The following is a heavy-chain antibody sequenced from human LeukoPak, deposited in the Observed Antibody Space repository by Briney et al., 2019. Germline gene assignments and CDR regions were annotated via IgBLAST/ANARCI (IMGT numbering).Heavy chain of an antibody. D-gene: IGHD4-17*01. V-gene: IGHV3-48*01. CDR2: ISGSSSDK. CDR1: GFTFGSYS. Sequence: GGSLRLSCAAAGFTFGSYSMNWVRQAPGKGLVWISYISGSSSDKDYADSVKGRFTISRDNAENSLSLQMNSLRGEDTAVYYCARDRDGDYDGSFDYWGQGTLVTVSS. CDR3: ARDRDGDYDGSFDY. J-gene: IGHJ4*02.